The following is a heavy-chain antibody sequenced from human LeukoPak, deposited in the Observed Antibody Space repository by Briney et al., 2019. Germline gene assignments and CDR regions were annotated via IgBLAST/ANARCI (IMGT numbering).Heavy chain of an antibody. CDR1: GYTFTGNI. V-gene: IGHV1-2*02. J-gene: IGHJ4*02. CDR3: ARGPEEN. Sequence: VSVKVSCKASGYTFTGNIIHWVRQAPGQGLEWMGWINPNNGGTYYTQKFQDRVTMTRDTSIGTAYMELSRLRSDDTAVFYCARGPEENWGQGTLVTVTS. CDR2: INPNNGGT.